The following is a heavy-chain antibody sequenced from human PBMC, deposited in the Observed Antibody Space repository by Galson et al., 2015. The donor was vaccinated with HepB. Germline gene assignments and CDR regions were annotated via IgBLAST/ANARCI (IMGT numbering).Heavy chain of an antibody. J-gene: IGHJ3*02. CDR2: INTNTGNP. CDR1: GYTFTSYA. CDR3: ARVNRNYWNAFDIWGQGTISGGAVDI. V-gene: IGHV7-4-1*02. Sequence: SVKVSCKASGYTFTSYAMNWVRQAPGQGLEWMGWINTNTGNPTYAQGFTGRFVFSLDTSVSTAYLQISSLKAEDTAVYYCARVNRNYWNAFDIWGQGTISGGAVDIWGQGTMVTVSS. D-gene: IGHD1-26*01.